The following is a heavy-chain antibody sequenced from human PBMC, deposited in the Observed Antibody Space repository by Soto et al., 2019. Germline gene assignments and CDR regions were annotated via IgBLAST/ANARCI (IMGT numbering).Heavy chain of an antibody. CDR3: ARDSGYCTSTSCYYFDS. D-gene: IGHD2-2*01. CDR1: GYTFTGYY. V-gene: IGHV1-2*02. Sequence: ASVKVSCKASGYTFTGYYMHWVRQAPGQGLEWMGWISPDSGGTNYAQKFQGRVTMTRDTSITTAFMELTSLRSDDTAVYFCARDSGYCTSTSCYYFDSWGQGSQVTVSS. J-gene: IGHJ4*02. CDR2: ISPDSGGT.